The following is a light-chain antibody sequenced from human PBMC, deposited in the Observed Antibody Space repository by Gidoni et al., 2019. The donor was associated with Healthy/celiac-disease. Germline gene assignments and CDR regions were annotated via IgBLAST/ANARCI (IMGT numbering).Light chain of an antibody. V-gene: IGLV2-14*03. CDR2: DVS. CDR1: SSDVGGYNY. J-gene: IGLJ2*01. CDR3: SSYTSSSTRVV. Sequence: GTSSDVGGYNYVSWYQQHPGKAPKLMIYDVSNRPSGVSNRFSGSKSGNTASLTISGLQAEDEADYYCSSYTSSSTRVVFGGGTKLTVL.